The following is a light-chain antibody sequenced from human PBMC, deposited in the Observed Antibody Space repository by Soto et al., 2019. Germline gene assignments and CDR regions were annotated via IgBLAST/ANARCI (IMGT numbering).Light chain of an antibody. V-gene: IGKV1-5*01. J-gene: IGKJ1*01. CDR1: QSISSW. CDR3: QQYNRYSPT. CDR2: DAS. Sequence: DIQMTQSPATLSASVGDRVTITCRARQSISSWLAWYQQKPGKAPKLLIYDASSLESGVPSRFSGSGSGTEFTLTISSLQPDDFATYYCQQYNRYSPTFGQGTKVEIK.